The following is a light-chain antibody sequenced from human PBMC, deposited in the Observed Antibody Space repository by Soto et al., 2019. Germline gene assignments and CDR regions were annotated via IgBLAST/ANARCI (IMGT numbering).Light chain of an antibody. CDR1: QSVSSSF. Sequence: EIVLTQSPGTLSLSPGERATLSCRASQSVSSSFLAWYQQKPGQAPRLLIYGASNRATGIPDRFSGSGSGTEVTLTISRLEPEDFAVYYCQQYDSSPWTFGQGTKVEIE. CDR3: QQYDSSPWT. CDR2: GAS. V-gene: IGKV3-20*01. J-gene: IGKJ1*01.